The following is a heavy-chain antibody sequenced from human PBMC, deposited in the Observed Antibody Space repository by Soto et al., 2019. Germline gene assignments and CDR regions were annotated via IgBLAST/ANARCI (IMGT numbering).Heavy chain of an antibody. D-gene: IGHD5-18*01. CDR1: GFSLSNTRMG. CDR2: IFSNDAK. Sequence: QVTLKASGPVLVKPTGPLTLTCTVSGFSLSNTRMGVSWIRQPPGQALEWLAHIFSNDAKSYSTSLKSSLTNSKDTSKSQVVLTVTNIDPVDTATYYGARIRWIREYYFDYCGQGTLVAVSS. J-gene: IGHJ4*02. V-gene: IGHV2-26*01. CDR3: ARIRWIREYYFDY.